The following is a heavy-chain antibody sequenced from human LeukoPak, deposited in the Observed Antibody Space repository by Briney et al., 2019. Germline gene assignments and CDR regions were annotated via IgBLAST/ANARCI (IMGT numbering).Heavy chain of an antibody. D-gene: IGHD2-15*01. CDR2: ISSSSYYI. CDR1: GFTFSNYS. CDR3: ARGGFAAASDI. J-gene: IGHJ3*02. Sequence: PGGSLTLSCAASGFTFSNYSMNWVRQAPGKGLEWVSSISSSSYYIYYADPVKGRFTISRDNAKNSLYLQMNSLRAEDTAVYYCARGGFAAASDIWGQGTMVTVSS. V-gene: IGHV3-21*01.